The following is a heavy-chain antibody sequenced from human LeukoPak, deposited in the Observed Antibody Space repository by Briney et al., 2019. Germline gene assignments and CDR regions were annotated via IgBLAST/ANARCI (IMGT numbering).Heavy chain of an antibody. Sequence: KSSETPSLTCTVSGDSISSGDYYWSWIRQPAGKGLEWIGRISSSGSTNYNPSLKSRVTILVDTSKNQFSLKLSSVTAADTAVYFCARGPYSYDSSGAFDIWGQGTMVTVSS. CDR3: ARGPYSYDSSGAFDI. CDR2: ISSSGST. CDR1: GDSISSGDYY. V-gene: IGHV4-61*02. D-gene: IGHD3-22*01. J-gene: IGHJ3*02.